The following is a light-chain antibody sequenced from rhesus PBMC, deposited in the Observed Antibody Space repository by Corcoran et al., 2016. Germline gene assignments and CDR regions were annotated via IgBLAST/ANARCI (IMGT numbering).Light chain of an antibody. Sequence: DIQMTQSPSSLSASVGDTVTITCRASQGISSYLNWFQQKPGKAPKLLIYDASSLESGVPSRFSGCGSWTYFPLTISSLQPEDFAAYYCLQLNSYPLTFGGGTKVEIK. CDR1: QGISSY. CDR3: LQLNSYPLT. V-gene: IGKV1-28*03. J-gene: IGKJ4*01. CDR2: DAS.